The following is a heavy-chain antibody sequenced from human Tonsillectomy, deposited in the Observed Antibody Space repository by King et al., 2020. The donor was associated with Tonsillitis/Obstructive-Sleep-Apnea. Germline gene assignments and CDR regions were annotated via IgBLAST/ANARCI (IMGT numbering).Heavy chain of an antibody. J-gene: IGHJ4*02. D-gene: IGHD3-22*01. Sequence: VQLVESGGGVVQPGRSLRLSCAASGFIFSDFGMHWVRQAPGKVLEWVSGLSYDATNEDYADSVKGRLTISRDNSKNTPFLHMNSLRLEDTAVYPCAKVQSGGFYSKDYFDYWGQGSLVTVPS. V-gene: IGHV3-30*18. CDR1: GFIFSDFG. CDR2: LSYDATNE. CDR3: AKVQSGGFYSKDYFDY.